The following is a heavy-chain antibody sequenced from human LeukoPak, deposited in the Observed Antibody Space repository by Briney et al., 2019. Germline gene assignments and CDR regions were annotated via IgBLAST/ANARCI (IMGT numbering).Heavy chain of an antibody. CDR1: GFTFSNYG. CDR3: ARDRGKDYFGD. CDR2: VRNDGFDT. D-gene: IGHD4-23*01. Sequence: PGGSLRLSCAASGFTFSNYGMHWVRQAPGKGLEWVAFVRNDGFDTYHSNSVKGRFSISRDDSKNTVYLQMNSLRAEDTALYYCARDRGKDYFGDWGQGTQVTVSS. J-gene: IGHJ4*02. V-gene: IGHV3-30*02.